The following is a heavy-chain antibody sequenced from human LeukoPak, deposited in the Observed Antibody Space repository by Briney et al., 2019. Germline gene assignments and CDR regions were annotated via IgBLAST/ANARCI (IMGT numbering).Heavy chain of an antibody. CDR1: GYTFTGYY. CDR3: ARGAVRDS. V-gene: IGHV1-2*06. J-gene: IGHJ4*02. Sequence: ASVKVSCKASGYTFTGYYIHWIRQAPGQGLEWTGRINCKDGGTNYTQKFQGRVAMTRDTSINTAYLELSSLISDDTAVYYCARGAVRDSWGQGTLIVVSS. CDR2: INCKDGGT. D-gene: IGHD6-6*01.